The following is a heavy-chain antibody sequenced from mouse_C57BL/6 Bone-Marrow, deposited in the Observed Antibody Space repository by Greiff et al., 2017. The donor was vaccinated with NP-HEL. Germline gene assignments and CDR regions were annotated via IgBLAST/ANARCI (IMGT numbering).Heavy chain of an antibody. D-gene: IGHD1-1*01. CDR3: ARDPYYYGSREFAY. CDR1: GFTFSSYA. V-gene: IGHV5-4*01. CDR2: ISDGGSYT. Sequence: EVKVVESGGGLVKPGGSLKLSCAASGFTFSSYAMSWVRQTPEKRLEWVATISDGGSYTYYPDNVKGRFTISRDNAKNNLYLQMSHLKSEDTAMYYCARDPYYYGSREFAYWGQGTLVTVSA. J-gene: IGHJ3*01.